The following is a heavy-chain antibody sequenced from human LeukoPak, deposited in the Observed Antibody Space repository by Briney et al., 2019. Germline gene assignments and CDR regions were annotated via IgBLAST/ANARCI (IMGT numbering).Heavy chain of an antibody. CDR1: GGSMNSYY. Sequence: SETLSLTCRVSGGSMNSYYWSWIRQSPGKGLEWIGYIYYSGSTNYNPSLKSRVTISVDTSKNQFSLKLSSVTAADTAVYYCARHVWLQPFDYWGQGTLVTVSS. D-gene: IGHD3-9*01. CDR3: ARHVWLQPFDY. CDR2: IYYSGST. V-gene: IGHV4-59*08. J-gene: IGHJ4*02.